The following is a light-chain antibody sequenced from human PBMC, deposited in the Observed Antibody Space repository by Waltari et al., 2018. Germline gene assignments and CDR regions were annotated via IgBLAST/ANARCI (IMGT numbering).Light chain of an antibody. J-gene: IGLJ2*01. Sequence: QSVLTQPPSASGTPGQRVTISCSGSSSNIGSNTVNWYQQLPGTAPKLLICRNKQRPLGIPDLFSGSKSGTSASLAISGLQSEDEADYYCAAWDDSLNGHVVFGGGTKLTVL. CDR1: SSNIGSNT. CDR3: AAWDDSLNGHVV. CDR2: RNK. V-gene: IGLV1-44*01.